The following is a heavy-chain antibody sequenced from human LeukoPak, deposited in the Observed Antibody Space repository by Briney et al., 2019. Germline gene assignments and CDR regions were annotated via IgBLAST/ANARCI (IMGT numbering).Heavy chain of an antibody. CDR2: INPNSGGT. CDR3: ARARRYCSGGSCYPEYFQH. CDR1: GYTFTGYY. D-gene: IGHD2-15*01. V-gene: IGHV1-2*04. J-gene: IGHJ1*01. Sequence: GASVKVSCKASGYTFTGYYMHSVRQAPGQGLEWMGWINPNSGGTNYAQKFQGWVTMTRDTYISTAYIELSRLRSDDTAVYYCARARRYCSGGSCYPEYFQHWGQGTLVTVSS.